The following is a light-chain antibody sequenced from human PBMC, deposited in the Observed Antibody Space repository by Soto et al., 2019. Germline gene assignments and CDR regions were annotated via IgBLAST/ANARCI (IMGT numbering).Light chain of an antibody. J-gene: IGKJ1*01. CDR2: AAS. V-gene: IGKV1-5*01. CDR1: QSISSW. CDR3: QQYDKYST. Sequence: DIQMTQSPSTLSASVGDRVTISCRASQSISSWLAWYQQKPGKAPKLLIYAASSLQSGVPSRFSGSGSGTEFTLTVTSLQPEDFATYFCQQYDKYSTFGHGTKVDIK.